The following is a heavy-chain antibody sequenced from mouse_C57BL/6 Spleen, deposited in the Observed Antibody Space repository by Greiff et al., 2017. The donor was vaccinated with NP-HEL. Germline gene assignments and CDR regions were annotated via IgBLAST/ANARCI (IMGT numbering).Heavy chain of an antibody. CDR1: GYTFTSYW. CDR2: IYPSDSET. Sequence: VQLQQPGAELVRPGSSVKLSCKASGYTFTSYWMDWVKQRPGQGLEWIGNIYPSDSETHYNQKFKGKATLTADKSSSTAYMQLSSLTSEDSAVYFCARSKKYGSSYWYFDVWGTGTTVTVSS. V-gene: IGHV1-61*01. J-gene: IGHJ1*03. CDR3: ARSKKYGSSYWYFDV. D-gene: IGHD1-1*01.